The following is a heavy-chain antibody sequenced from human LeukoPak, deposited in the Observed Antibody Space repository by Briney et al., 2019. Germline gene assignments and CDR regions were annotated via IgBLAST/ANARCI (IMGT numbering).Heavy chain of an antibody. Sequence: GGSLRLSCEASGFTFSSYSMNWVRQAPGKGLEWVSSISSSSSHIYYADSVKGRSTISRDNAKNSLYLQMNSLRAEDTAVYYCAKENLILVVAGGAFDIWGQGTVVTVSS. V-gene: IGHV3-21*04. D-gene: IGHD6-19*01. CDR2: ISSSSSHI. CDR3: AKENLILVVAGGAFDI. J-gene: IGHJ3*02. CDR1: GFTFSSYS.